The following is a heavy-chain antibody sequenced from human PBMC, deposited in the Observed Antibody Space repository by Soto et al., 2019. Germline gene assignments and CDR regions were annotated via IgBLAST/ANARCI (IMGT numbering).Heavy chain of an antibody. CDR1: GYSFTSYW. CDR2: IYPGDSDT. Sequence: EYLKVSFKGCGYSFTSYWITWVHQMPGKGLELMGIIYPGDSDTRYSPSFKGQVTISADKSISTAYLHASSLKASDTAMYYCARRSYDSSGYTGYWGQGTLVTVSS. D-gene: IGHD3-22*01. CDR3: ARRSYDSSGYTGY. V-gene: IGHV5-51*07. J-gene: IGHJ4*02.